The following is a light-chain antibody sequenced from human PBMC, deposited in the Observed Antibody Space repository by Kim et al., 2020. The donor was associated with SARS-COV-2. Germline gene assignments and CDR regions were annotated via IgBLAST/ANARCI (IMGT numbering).Light chain of an antibody. V-gene: IGKV1-16*01. J-gene: IGKJ5*01. Sequence: SASVGDRVTITCRASQAISSFLGWIQQKPGQAPKSLIYSASTLYSGVPSRFSGSGSGTDFTLTISDLQPEDFATYYCQQYNSNPITFGQGTRL. CDR3: QQYNSNPIT. CDR1: QAISSF. CDR2: SAS.